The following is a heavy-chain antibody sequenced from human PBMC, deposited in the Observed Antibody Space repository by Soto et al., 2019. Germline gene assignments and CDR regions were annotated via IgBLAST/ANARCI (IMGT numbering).Heavy chain of an antibody. CDR1: GFTFSSYT. Sequence: WLSLRLSCSGSGFTFSSYTISWVRQAPRNWLEWASAIRRSGGSTYYADPVKGRFTLSRDNSKNTLYLQMNSLRAEDTAVYYCTEVYGSSSLSYYYGIDDWAKGTIVTVSS. CDR2: IRRSGGST. CDR3: TEVYGSSSLSYYYGIDD. J-gene: IGHJ6*04. V-gene: IGHV3-23*01. D-gene: IGHD6-13*01.